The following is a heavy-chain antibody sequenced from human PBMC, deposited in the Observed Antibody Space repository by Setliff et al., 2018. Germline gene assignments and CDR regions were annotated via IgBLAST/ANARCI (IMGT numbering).Heavy chain of an antibody. V-gene: IGHV3-48*01. J-gene: IGHJ4*02. D-gene: IGHD3-16*01. Sequence: GGSLRLSCAGSGFTFSGYSMNWVRQAPGKGLEWVSYISSSSTIYYADSVKGRFTISRDNAKNSLYLQMNSLRAEDTAVYYCARDFGSHFFDYWGQGTLVTVSS. CDR3: ARDFGSHFFDY. CDR2: ISSSSTI. CDR1: GFTFSGYS.